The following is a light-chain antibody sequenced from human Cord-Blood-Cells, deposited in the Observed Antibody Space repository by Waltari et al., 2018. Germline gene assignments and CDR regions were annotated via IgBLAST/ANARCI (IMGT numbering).Light chain of an antibody. CDR2: AVS. J-gene: IGLJ3*02. CDR3: SSYTSSSTLV. CDR1: SRDVGGFKS. Sequence: SALTPPASVSGASGKAIPISCTGTSRDVGGFKSASLYQHHPGQAPKILIYAVSNRPSGVSNRFSGSKSGNTASLTISGLQAEDEADYYCSSYTSSSTLVFGGGTKLTVL. V-gene: IGLV2-14*03.